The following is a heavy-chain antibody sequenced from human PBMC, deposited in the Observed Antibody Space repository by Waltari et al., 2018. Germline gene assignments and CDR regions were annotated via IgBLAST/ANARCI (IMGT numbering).Heavy chain of an antibody. CDR1: GFTFDDYT. Sequence: EVQLVESGGVVVQPGGSLRLSCAASGFTFDDYTMHWVRQAPGKGLEWVCLISWDGGSTYYADSVKGRFTISRDNSKNSLYLQMNSLRTEDTALYYCAKDIRAAGSQGTGFDYWGQGTLVTVSS. CDR2: ISWDGGST. J-gene: IGHJ4*02. CDR3: AKDIRAAGSQGTGFDY. D-gene: IGHD6-13*01. V-gene: IGHV3-43*01.